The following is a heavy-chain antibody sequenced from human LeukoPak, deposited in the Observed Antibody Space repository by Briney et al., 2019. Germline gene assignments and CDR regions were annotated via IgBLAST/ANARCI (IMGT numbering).Heavy chain of an antibody. D-gene: IGHD3-16*01. Sequence: HSGGTLRLTCAASGFTFSSYGMHWVRQAPGKGLEWVAVISYDGSNKYYADSVKGRFTISRDNSKNSLYLQMNSLRAEDTAVYYCGRDPNGDYVGAFEFWGQGTKVTVSS. CDR2: ISYDGSNK. CDR3: GRDPNGDYVGAFEF. V-gene: IGHV3-30*03. CDR1: GFTFSSYG. J-gene: IGHJ3*01.